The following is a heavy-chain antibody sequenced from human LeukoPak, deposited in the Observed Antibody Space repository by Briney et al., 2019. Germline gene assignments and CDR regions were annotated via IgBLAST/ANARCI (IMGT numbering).Heavy chain of an antibody. J-gene: IGHJ4*02. V-gene: IGHV4-38-2*02. CDR2: ISHSGNT. CDR3: VRDVGQLRSDY. Sequence: SETLSLTCVVSGYSISNDYFGGGIRQVPGQGLEWIGTISHSGNTYYKPSLKSRVTISLDTSKNQFSLKLSSVTAADTAVYYCVRDVGQLRSDYWGQGTLVTVSS. CDR1: GYSISNDYF. D-gene: IGHD2-2*01.